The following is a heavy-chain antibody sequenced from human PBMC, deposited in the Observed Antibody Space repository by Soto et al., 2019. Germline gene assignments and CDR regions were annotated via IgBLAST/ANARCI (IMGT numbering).Heavy chain of an antibody. CDR3: ERDKSPYSSGWHNRHFDY. Sequence: QVQLVESGGGVVQPGRSLRLSCAASGFTFSSYAMHWVRQAPGKGLEWVAVISYDGSNKYYADSVKGRFTISRDNFKNTLFLQMNSLRAEDTAVYYCERDKSPYSSGWHNRHFDYWGQGTLVTVSS. CDR1: GFTFSSYA. D-gene: IGHD6-19*01. V-gene: IGHV3-30-3*01. J-gene: IGHJ4*02. CDR2: ISYDGSNK.